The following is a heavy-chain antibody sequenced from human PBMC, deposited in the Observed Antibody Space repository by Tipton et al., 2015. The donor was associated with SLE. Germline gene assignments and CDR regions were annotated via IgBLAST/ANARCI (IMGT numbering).Heavy chain of an antibody. V-gene: IGHV4-34*01. D-gene: IGHD5-12*01. CDR1: GGSFSGYY. CDR2: INHSGST. Sequence: LRLSCAVYGGSFSGYYWSWIRQPPGKGLEWIGEINHSGSTNYNPSLKSRVTISVDTSKNQFSLKLSSVTAADTAVYYCARGGGYDSGYYYYGMDVWGQGP. J-gene: IGHJ6*02. CDR3: ARGGGYDSGYYYYGMDV.